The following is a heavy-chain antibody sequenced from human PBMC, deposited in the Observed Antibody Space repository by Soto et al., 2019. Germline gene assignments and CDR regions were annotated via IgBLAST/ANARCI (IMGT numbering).Heavy chain of an antibody. CDR2: ISSSSSYI. CDR3: ARDSSTIQGYYYGMDV. Sequence: GGSLRLSCAASGFTFSSYSMNWVRQAPGKGLEWVSSISSSSSYIYYADSVKGRFTISRDNAKNSLYLQMNSLRAEDTAVYYCARDSSTIQGYYYGMDVWGQGTTVTVSS. D-gene: IGHD5-12*01. J-gene: IGHJ6*02. V-gene: IGHV3-21*01. CDR1: GFTFSSYS.